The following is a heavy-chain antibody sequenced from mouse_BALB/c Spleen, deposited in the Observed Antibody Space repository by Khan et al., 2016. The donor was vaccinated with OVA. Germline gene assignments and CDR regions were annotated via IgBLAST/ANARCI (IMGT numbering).Heavy chain of an antibody. CDR2: IGYSGRT. CDR3: ASVTLLLRCPDYFDY. J-gene: IGHJ2*01. D-gene: IGHD1-1*01. V-gene: IGHV3-2*02. CDR1: GYSITSDYA. Sequence: EVQLQESGPGLLKPSQSLSLTCTVTGYSITSDYAWNWIRQFPGNKLEWMAYIGYSGRTTYNPSLRSRISITRDPSKNQFFLQLNSVTTADTAPFHSASVTLLLRCPDYFDYGGQGTTLTVSS.